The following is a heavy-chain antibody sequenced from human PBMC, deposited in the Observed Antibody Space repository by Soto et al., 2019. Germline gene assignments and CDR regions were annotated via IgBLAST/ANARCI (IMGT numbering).Heavy chain of an antibody. J-gene: IGHJ5*02. CDR3: VTSSGYH. V-gene: IGHV3-33*01. CDR2: VWEDGSNE. D-gene: IGHD6-25*01. CDR1: GFSFSNYG. Sequence: QVQLVESGGGVVQPGRSLRLSCGASGFSFSNYGMNWVRQAPHKGLELVATVWEDGSNEYYVDSVKGRFTISRDNSKNTLFLQMHSLRADDTATYYCVTSSGYHWGQGTLVTVSS.